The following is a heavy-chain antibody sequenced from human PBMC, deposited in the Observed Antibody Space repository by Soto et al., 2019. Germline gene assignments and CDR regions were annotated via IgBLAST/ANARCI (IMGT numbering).Heavy chain of an antibody. CDR1: GYTFTKYD. CDR2: MNPTSGNT. Sequence: QVQLVQSGAEVKTPGASVKVSCKASGYTFTKYDMNWVRQAPGQGLGWMGWMNPTSGNTGYAQKFQGRLTMTWDTAIGIAHMELSSLRNEATAVYYCARSDGHTFNWLDSWGQGTLVTVSA. CDR3: ARSDGHTFNWLDS. V-gene: IGHV1-8*01. D-gene: IGHD2-2*02. J-gene: IGHJ5*01.